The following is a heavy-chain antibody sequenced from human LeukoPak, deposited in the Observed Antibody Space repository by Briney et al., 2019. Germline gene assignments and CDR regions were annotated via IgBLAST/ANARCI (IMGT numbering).Heavy chain of an antibody. V-gene: IGHV1-2*02. J-gene: IGHJ3*02. CDR3: ARRAREYSHDAFDI. CDR2: INPNNRGT. CDR1: GYTFTDYY. Sequence: GASVKVSCKASGYTFTDYYMHWVRQAPGQGLEWMGWINPNNRGTDSAQKFQGRFSMTRDTSISTAYMELSRLRSDDTAVYYCARRAREYSHDAFDIWGQETMVTVSS. D-gene: IGHD5-18*01.